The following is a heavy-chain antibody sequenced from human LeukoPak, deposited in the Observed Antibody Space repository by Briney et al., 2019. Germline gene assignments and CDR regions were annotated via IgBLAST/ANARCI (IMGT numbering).Heavy chain of an antibody. CDR3: ARDGRAGSLFAY. J-gene: IGHJ4*02. D-gene: IGHD6-19*01. CDR1: GGSMSNNY. CDR2: ISYSGST. Sequence: SETLSLTCTVSGGSMSNNYWSWIRQPPGKGLEWVGYISYSGSTNYKPSLKSRVTISVDTSKNQFSLKLSSVTAADTAIYYCARDGRAGSLFAYWGQGTLVTVSS. V-gene: IGHV4-59*01.